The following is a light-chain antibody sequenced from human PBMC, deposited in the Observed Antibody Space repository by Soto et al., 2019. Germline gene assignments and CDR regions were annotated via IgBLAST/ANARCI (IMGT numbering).Light chain of an antibody. CDR3: QQRSNWPPLYT. V-gene: IGKV3D-20*02. CDR2: GAS. J-gene: IGKJ2*01. CDR1: QSLRSSY. Sequence: PGERATLSCWASQSLRSSYLAWYQRKPGQAPRLLMFGASRRATGIPDRFNGSGSGTDFILTISSLEPEDFAVYYCQQRSNWPPLYTFGQGTKLEIK.